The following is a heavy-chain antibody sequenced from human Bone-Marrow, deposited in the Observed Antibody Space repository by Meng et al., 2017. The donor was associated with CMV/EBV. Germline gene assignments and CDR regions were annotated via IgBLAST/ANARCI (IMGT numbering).Heavy chain of an antibody. D-gene: IGHD6-19*01. CDR2: INPSGGST. Sequence: ASMRGSCKASGYTFTSYYMHWVRQAPGQGLEWMGIINPSGGSTSYAQKFQGRVTMTRDTSTSTVYMELSSLRSEDTAVYYCARGLIAVAGTGNYWGQGTLVTVSS. CDR3: ARGLIAVAGTGNY. J-gene: IGHJ4*02. CDR1: GYTFTSYY. V-gene: IGHV1-46*01.